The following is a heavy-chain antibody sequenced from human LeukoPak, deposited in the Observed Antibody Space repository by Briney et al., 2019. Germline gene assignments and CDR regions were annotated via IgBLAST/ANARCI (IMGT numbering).Heavy chain of an antibody. CDR2: IYYSGST. CDR1: GVSISSYY. D-gene: IGHD3-10*01. CDR3: AKSNGYGLVDI. Sequence: SETLSLTCTVSGVSISSYYWSWIRQPPGKGLEWIGYIYYSGSTNYNPSLKSRVTISLDTSRNQFSLKLNSVTAADTAVYYCAKSNGYGLVDIWGQGTMVTISS. J-gene: IGHJ3*02. V-gene: IGHV4-59*12.